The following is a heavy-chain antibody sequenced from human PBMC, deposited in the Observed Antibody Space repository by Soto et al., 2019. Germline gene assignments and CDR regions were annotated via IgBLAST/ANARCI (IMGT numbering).Heavy chain of an antibody. CDR3: ARKMGYCSGGSCLVDFDY. J-gene: IGHJ4*02. D-gene: IGHD2-15*01. Sequence: QVQLVQSAAEVKKPGSSAKVSCKASGGTFSSYAISWVRQAPGQGLEWMGGIIPIFGTANYEQKFQGRVTITADEFTRKDYMELSSLRYEDTAVYYCARKMGYCSGGSCLVDFDYRGQGTIVTVSS. V-gene: IGHV1-69*01. CDR1: GGTFSSYA. CDR2: IIPIFGTA.